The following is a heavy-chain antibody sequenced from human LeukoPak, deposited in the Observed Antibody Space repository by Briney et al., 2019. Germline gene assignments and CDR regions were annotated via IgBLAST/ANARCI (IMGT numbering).Heavy chain of an antibody. CDR1: GGSFSGYY. D-gene: IGHD4-17*01. V-gene: IGHV4-34*01. Sequence: SETLSLTCAVYGGSFSGYYWSWLRQPPGKGLEWIGEINHSGSTNYNPSLKSRVTISVDTSKNQFSLKLSSVTAADTAVYYCARVPLMTTVTTSGDYWGQGTLVTVSS. J-gene: IGHJ4*02. CDR3: ARVPLMTTVTTSGDY. CDR2: INHSGST.